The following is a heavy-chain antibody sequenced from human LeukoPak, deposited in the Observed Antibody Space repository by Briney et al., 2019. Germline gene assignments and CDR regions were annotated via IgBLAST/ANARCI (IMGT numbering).Heavy chain of an antibody. V-gene: IGHV4-39*01. Sequence: SETLSLTCTVSGGSLSSYYWGWIRQPPEKGLEWIWSISYSGSTYYNPSLKSRVTISVDTSKNQFSLKLSSVTAADTAVYYCARPLLYSSGWGYFDYWGQGTLVTVSS. CDR1: GGSLSSYY. CDR2: ISYSGST. D-gene: IGHD6-19*01. CDR3: ARPLLYSSGWGYFDY. J-gene: IGHJ4*02.